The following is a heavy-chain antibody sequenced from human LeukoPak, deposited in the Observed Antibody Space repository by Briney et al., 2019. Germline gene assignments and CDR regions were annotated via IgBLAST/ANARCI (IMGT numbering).Heavy chain of an antibody. V-gene: IGHV4-34*01. CDR3: ARRSSTSCFSY. CDR1: GFTFSSYA. D-gene: IGHD2-2*01. J-gene: IGHJ4*02. Sequence: GSLRLSCAASGFTFSSYAMSWVRQPPGKGLERIGEINHSGSTNYNPSLKSRVTISVDTSKNQFSLKLSSVTAADTAVYYCARRSSTSCFSYWGQGTLVTVSS. CDR2: INHSGST.